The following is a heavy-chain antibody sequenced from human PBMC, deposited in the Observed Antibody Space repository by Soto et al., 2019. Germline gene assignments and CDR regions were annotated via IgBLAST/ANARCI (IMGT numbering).Heavy chain of an antibody. Sequence: GESLKISCKGSGYSFTSYWISWVRQMPGKGLEWMGRIDPSDSYTNYSPSFQGHVTISADKSIGTAYLQWSSLKASDTAMYYCARREITAPYYYGMDVWGQGTTVTVSS. CDR1: GYSFTSYW. CDR3: ARREITAPYYYGMDV. J-gene: IGHJ6*02. CDR2: IDPSDSYT. D-gene: IGHD6-6*01. V-gene: IGHV5-10-1*01.